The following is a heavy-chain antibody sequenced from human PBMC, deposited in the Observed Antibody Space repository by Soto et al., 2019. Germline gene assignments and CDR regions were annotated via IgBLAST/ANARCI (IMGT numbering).Heavy chain of an antibody. CDR3: AKDVSSGGWYNHFDP. CDR1: GFTVNNFG. CDR2: ISHDGTAK. D-gene: IGHD6-19*01. V-gene: IGHV3-30*18. J-gene: IGHJ5*02. Sequence: QVHLVESGGGVVQPGRSLRLSCAASGFTVNNFGMHWVRQAPGKGPEWVAMISHDGTAKYYADSVKGRFTISRDNSKNTLYLQMNNLRTEDTAVYYCAKDVSSGGWYNHFDPWGQGTLVIVSS.